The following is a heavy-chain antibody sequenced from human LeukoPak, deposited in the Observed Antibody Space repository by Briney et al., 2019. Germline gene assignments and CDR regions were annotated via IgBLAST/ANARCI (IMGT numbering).Heavy chain of an antibody. V-gene: IGHV3-23*01. D-gene: IGHD5-24*01. J-gene: IGHJ4*02. CDR3: AKDLRQGDGFWDIDY. Sequence: GGSLRLSCAASGFTFSIYALSWVRQAPGRRLEWVSGIIGAGSTYYADSVKVRFTVSRDQSGNTVYLRMTRLRAEDTAIYYCAKDLRQGDGFWDIDYWGQGTLVTVSS. CDR1: GFTFSIYA. CDR2: IIGAGST.